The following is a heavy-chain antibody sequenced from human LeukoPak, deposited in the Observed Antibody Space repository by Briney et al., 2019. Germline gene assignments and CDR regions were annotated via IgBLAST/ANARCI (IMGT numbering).Heavy chain of an antibody. J-gene: IGHJ4*02. D-gene: IGHD5-24*01. CDR2: ISSSSSYI. CDR1: GFTFSSYS. CDR3: AKSGYNRFDY. V-gene: IGHV3-21*04. Sequence: GGSLRLSCAASGFTFSSYSMNWVRQAPGKGLEWVSSISSSSSYIYYADSVKGRFTISRDNSKNTLYLQMNSLIAEDTAVYYCAKSGYNRFDYWGQGTRVTVSS.